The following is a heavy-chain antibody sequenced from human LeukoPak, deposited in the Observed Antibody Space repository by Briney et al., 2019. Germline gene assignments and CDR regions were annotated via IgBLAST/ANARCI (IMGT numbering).Heavy chain of an antibody. CDR2: IYHSGST. CDR1: GGSISSGGYS. J-gene: IGHJ6*02. Sequence: SQTLSLTSAVSGGSISSGGYSWSWIRQPPGKGLEWIGYIYHSGSTYYNPSLKSRVTISVDRSKNQFSLKLSSVTAADTAVYYCAREPYYYDSSGYPVHYYGMDVWGQGNTVTVSS. CDR3: AREPYYYDSSGYPVHYYGMDV. V-gene: IGHV4-30-2*01. D-gene: IGHD3-22*01.